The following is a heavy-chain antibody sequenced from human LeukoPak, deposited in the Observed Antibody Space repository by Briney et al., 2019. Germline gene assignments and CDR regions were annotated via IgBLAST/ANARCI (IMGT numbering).Heavy chain of an antibody. V-gene: IGHV7-4-1*02. J-gene: IGHJ4*02. CDR2: INTNTGNP. Sequence: ASVKVSCKASGYTFTSYGISWVQQAPGQGLEWVGWINTNTGNPTYAQDFTGRIVFSLDTSVSTAYLQISSLKAEDTAVYYCARGSYAAATVLGYWGQGTLVTVSS. CDR3: ARGSYAAATVLGY. CDR1: GYTFTSYG. D-gene: IGHD6-13*01.